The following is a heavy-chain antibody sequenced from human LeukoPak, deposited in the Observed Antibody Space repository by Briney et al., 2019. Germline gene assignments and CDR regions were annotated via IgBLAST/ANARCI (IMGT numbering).Heavy chain of an antibody. CDR2: IYTSGST. J-gene: IGHJ3*02. D-gene: IGHD4-23*01. Sequence: SETLSLTCTVSGGSISSYYWSWIRQPAGKGLEWIGRIYTSGSTNYNPSLKSRVAMSVDTSKDQFSLKLSSVTAADTAVYYCARLPDYGGNSVGDIWGQGTMVTISS. V-gene: IGHV4-4*07. CDR3: ARLPDYGGNSVGDI. CDR1: GGSISSYY.